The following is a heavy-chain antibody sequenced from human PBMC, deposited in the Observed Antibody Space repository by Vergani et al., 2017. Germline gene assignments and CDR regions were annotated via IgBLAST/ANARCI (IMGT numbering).Heavy chain of an antibody. D-gene: IGHD5-12*01. V-gene: IGHV3-23*01. J-gene: IGHJ4*02. CDR1: GFTFSNYA. CDR2: VSGSSATP. CDR3: TKGSRGYTGYFFDY. Sequence: EVELLESGGGLRQPGGSLRLSCAASGFTFSNYAMTWVRQAPGKGLEWVSSVSGSSATPYYADSVKGRFIISRDNSKNTLHLQMNSLRADDTAVYYCTKGSRGYTGYFFDYWGQGTLATVSS.